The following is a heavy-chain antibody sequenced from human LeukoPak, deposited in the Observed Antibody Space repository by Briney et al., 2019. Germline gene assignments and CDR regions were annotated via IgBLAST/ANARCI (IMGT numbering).Heavy chain of an antibody. J-gene: IGHJ3*01. V-gene: IGHV4-4*02. CDR3: GRDDGGFDV. CDR1: GGSISSSNW. D-gene: IGHD5-24*01. Sequence: SETLSLTCAVSGGSISSSNWWSWVRQPPGKGLEWIGEIYHSGSTNYNPSVKSRVTISLDTSKNQFSLNLLSVNAAATAVSFCGRDDGGFDVWGQGTMVTVSS. CDR2: IYHSGST.